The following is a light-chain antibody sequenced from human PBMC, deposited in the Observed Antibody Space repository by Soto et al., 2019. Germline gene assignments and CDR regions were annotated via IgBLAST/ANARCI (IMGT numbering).Light chain of an antibody. Sequence: DIQMTQSPSSLSASVGDGATITCRASQTISSYLNWYQQKPGKAPRLLIYAGSNLQSGVPARFSGSGSGTDFTLTISSLQPEDVATYYCQQSYSTPRTFGQGTKVEIK. J-gene: IGKJ1*01. V-gene: IGKV1-39*01. CDR1: QTISSY. CDR3: QQSYSTPRT. CDR2: AGS.